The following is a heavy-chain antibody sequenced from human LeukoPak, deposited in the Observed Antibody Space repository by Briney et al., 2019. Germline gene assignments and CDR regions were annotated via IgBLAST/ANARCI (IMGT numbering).Heavy chain of an antibody. CDR2: IYRSGST. J-gene: IGHJ4*02. D-gene: IGHD3-22*01. CDR3: ARSSGSFEYYFDY. CDR1: GGSISSSNW. Sequence: SETLSLTCAVSGGSISSSNWWSWVRQPPGKGLEWIGEIYRSGSTNYNPSLKSRVTISVDKSKNQFSLKLSSVTAADTAVYYCARSSGSFEYYFDYWGQGTLVTVSS. V-gene: IGHV4-4*02.